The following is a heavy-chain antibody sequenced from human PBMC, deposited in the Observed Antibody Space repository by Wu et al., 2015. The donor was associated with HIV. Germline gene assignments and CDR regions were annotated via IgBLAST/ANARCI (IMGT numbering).Heavy chain of an antibody. CDR2: IIPIFGTA. D-gene: IGHD2-2*01. CDR1: GGTFSSYA. J-gene: IGHJ6*03. Sequence: QVQLVQSGAEVKKPGSSVKVSCKASGGTFSSYAISWVRQAPGQGLEWMGGIIPIFGTANYAQKFQGRVTITADESTSTAYMELSSLRSEDTAVYYCATPGDYCSSTSCSQFGHYYYYMDVWGKGTTVTVSS. V-gene: IGHV1-69*12. CDR3: ATPGDYCSSTSCSQFGHYYYYMDV.